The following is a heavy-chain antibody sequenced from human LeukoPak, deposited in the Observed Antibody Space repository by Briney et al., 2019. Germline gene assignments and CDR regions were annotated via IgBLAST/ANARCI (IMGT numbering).Heavy chain of an antibody. Sequence: GASVKVSCKASGYTFTGYYMHWVRQAPGQGLEWMGWIDPNSGGTNYAQKFQGRVTMTRDTSISTAYMELSRLRSDDTAVYYCARDKAAAGTLFWFDPWGQGTLVTVSS. CDR2: IDPNSGGT. CDR1: GYTFTGYY. D-gene: IGHD6-13*01. V-gene: IGHV1-2*02. CDR3: ARDKAAAGTLFWFDP. J-gene: IGHJ5*02.